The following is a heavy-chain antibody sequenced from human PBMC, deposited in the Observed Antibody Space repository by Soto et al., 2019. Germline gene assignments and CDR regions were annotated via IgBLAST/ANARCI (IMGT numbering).Heavy chain of an antibody. CDR1: GFTFSSYS. J-gene: IGHJ6*02. CDR2: ISSSSSTI. CDR3: ARDLGGYYYYGMDV. V-gene: IGHV3-48*02. Sequence: EVQLVESGGGLVQPGGSLRLSCAASGFTFSSYSMNWVRQAPGKGLEWVSYISSSSSTIYYADSVKGRFTISRDNAKNSLDLQMNSLRDEDTAVYYGARDLGGYYYYGMDVWGQGTTVTVSS.